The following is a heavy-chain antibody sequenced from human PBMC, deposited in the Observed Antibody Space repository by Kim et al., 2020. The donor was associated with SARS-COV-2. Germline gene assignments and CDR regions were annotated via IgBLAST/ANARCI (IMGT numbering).Heavy chain of an antibody. V-gene: IGHV7-4-1*02. CDR3: ARDDPITIFGVVIMEGWFDP. J-gene: IGHJ5*02. CDR1: GYTFTSYA. CDR2: INTNTGNP. Sequence: ASVKVSCKASGYTFTSYAMNWVRQAPGQGLEWMGWINTNTGNPTYAQGFTGRFVFSLDTSVSTAYLQISSLKAEDTAVYYCARDDPITIFGVVIMEGWFDPWGQGTLVTVSS. D-gene: IGHD3-3*01.